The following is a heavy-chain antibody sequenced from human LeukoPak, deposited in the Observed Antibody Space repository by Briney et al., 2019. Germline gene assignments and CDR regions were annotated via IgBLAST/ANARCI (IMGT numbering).Heavy chain of an antibody. CDR2: INPSGGST. CDR1: GYTFTSYY. V-gene: IGHV1-46*01. D-gene: IGHD6-13*01. CDR3: AREEGIGIAAAGTPTGAFDI. Sequence: ASVNVSCKASGYTFTSYYVHWVRQAPGQGLEWMGIINPSGGSTSYAQKFQGRVTMTRDTSTSTVYMELSSLRSGDTAVYYCAREEGIGIAAAGTPTGAFDIWGQGTMVTVSS. J-gene: IGHJ3*02.